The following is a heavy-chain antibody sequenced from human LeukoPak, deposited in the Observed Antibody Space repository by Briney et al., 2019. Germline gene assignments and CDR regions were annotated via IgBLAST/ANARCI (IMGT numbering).Heavy chain of an antibody. J-gene: IGHJ4*02. D-gene: IGHD4-17*01. CDR2: ISGSGGST. Sequence: PGGSLRLSCAASGFTFSSYAMSWVRQAPGKGLEWVSAISGSGGSTYYADSVKGRFTISRDNSKNTLYLQMNSLRAEDTAVYYCAKGQLSRGDYSGSFDHWGQGTLVTVSS. CDR1: GFTFSSYA. CDR3: AKGQLSRGDYSGSFDH. V-gene: IGHV3-23*01.